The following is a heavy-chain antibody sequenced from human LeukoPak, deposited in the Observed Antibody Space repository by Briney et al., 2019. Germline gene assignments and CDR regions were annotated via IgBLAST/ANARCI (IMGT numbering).Heavy chain of an antibody. Sequence: GGSLRLSCAASGFTFSSYAMSWVRQAPGEGLEWVSATSGSGGSTYYADSVKGRFTISRDNSKNTLYLQMNSLRAEDTAVYYCAKDRRAGSYDYWGQGTLVTVSS. CDR1: GFTFSSYA. V-gene: IGHV3-23*01. D-gene: IGHD3-10*01. J-gene: IGHJ4*02. CDR3: AKDRRAGSYDY. CDR2: TSGSGGST.